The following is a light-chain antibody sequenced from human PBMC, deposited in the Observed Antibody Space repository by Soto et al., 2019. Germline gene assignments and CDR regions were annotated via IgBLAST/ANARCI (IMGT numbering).Light chain of an antibody. CDR2: DVS. CDR3: SSYTRNSTLYV. V-gene: IGLV2-14*01. Sequence: QSALTQPASVSGSPGQSITISCTGTSSDVGAYNYVSWYQQHPGKAPKLMIYDVSNRPSGVSNRFSGSKSGNTASLTISGLQAEDEADYYCSSYTRNSTLYVFATGTKLTVL. J-gene: IGLJ1*01. CDR1: SSDVGAYNY.